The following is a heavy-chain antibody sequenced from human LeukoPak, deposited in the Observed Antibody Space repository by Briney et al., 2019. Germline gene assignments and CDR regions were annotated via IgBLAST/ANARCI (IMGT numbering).Heavy chain of an antibody. J-gene: IGHJ6*02. Sequence: NPGGSLRLSCAASGFTFISYSMSWARQAPGKGLEWVSSISSGSSYIYYADSVNGRFTISRDNARNSLYLLMNSLRAEDTAIYYCARMRLMSYYYGMDVWGQGTTVTVSS. CDR1: GFTFISYS. D-gene: IGHD2-21*02. V-gene: IGHV3-21*01. CDR2: ISSGSSYI. CDR3: ARMRLMSYYYGMDV.